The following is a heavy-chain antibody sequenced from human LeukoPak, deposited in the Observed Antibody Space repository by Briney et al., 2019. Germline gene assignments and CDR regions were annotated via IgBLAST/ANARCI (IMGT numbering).Heavy chain of an antibody. CDR1: GGSFSGYY. V-gene: IGHV4-34*01. J-gene: IGHJ4*02. D-gene: IGHD2-2*01. CDR2: INHSGST. Sequence: KPSETLSLTCAVYGGSFSGYYWSWIRQPPGKGLEWIGEINHSGSTNYNPSLKSRVTISVDTSKNQFSLNLGSVNAADTAVYYCARCLVVPDARLWGFEYWGQGTLVTVSS. CDR3: ARCLVVPDARLWGFEY.